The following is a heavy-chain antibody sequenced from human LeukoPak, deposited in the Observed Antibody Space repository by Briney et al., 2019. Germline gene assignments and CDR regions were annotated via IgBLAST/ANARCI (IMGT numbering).Heavy chain of an antibody. J-gene: IGHJ4*02. CDR1: GFTFSSYA. V-gene: IGHV3-23*01. D-gene: IGHD6-19*01. Sequence: GGSLRLSCAASGFTFSSYAMSWVRQAPGKGLEWVSAISGSGSSTYYADSVKGRFTISRDNSKNTLYLQMNSLRAEDTAVYYCAKVKARSSGYFDYWGQGTLVTVSS. CDR2: ISGSGSST. CDR3: AKVKARSSGYFDY.